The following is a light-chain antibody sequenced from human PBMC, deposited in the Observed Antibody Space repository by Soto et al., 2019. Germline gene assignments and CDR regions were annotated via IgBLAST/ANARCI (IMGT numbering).Light chain of an antibody. CDR3: SSYSSSTHYV. CDR1: SSDVGGYNY. J-gene: IGLJ1*01. CDR2: EVS. Sequence: QSAPTQPASVSGSPGQSITFSCTGTSSDVGGYNYVSWYQQHPGKAPKLIIYEVSNRPSGVSNRFSGSKSGNTASLTISGLQAEDEADYYCSSYSSSTHYVFGTGTKVTVL. V-gene: IGLV2-14*01.